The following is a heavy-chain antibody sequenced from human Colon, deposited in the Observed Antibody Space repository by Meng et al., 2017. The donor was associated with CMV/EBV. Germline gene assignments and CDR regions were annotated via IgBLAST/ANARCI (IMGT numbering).Heavy chain of an antibody. Sequence: ASVKVSCNASAYTFTSYGISWVRQAPGHGLEWMGWISAYNANTNYAQRLQGRVTMTTDTYTSTAYMELRSLRSENTAIYYCTRGRGSTHKGNWFDPWGQGTLVTVSS. CDR2: ISAYNANT. CDR1: AYTFTSYG. J-gene: IGHJ5*02. V-gene: IGHV1-18*01. CDR3: TRGRGSTHKGNWFDP. D-gene: IGHD3-10*01.